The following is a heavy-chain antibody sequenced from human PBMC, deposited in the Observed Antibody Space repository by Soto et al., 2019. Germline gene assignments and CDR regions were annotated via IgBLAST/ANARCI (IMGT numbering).Heavy chain of an antibody. V-gene: IGHV3-23*01. D-gene: IGHD2-15*01. CDR2: ISGSGGST. CDR3: ANLVVVVAARTDY. CDR1: GFTFSSYA. J-gene: IGHJ4*02. Sequence: PGGSLRLSCAASGFTFSSYAMSWVRQTPGKGLEWVSAISGSGGSTYYADSVKGRFTISRDNSKNTLYLQMNSLRAEDTAVYYCANLVVVVAARTDYWGQGTLVTVSS.